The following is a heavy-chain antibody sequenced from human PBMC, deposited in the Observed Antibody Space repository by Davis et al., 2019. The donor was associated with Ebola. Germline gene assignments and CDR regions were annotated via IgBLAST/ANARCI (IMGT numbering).Heavy chain of an antibody. J-gene: IGHJ4*02. CDR3: ARERYYYGSGSYFDY. CDR1: GFTVSSNY. Sequence: GESLKISCAASGFTVSSNYMSWVRQAPGKGLEWVANIKQDGSEKYYVDSVKGRFTISRDNAKNSLYLQMNSLRAEDTAVYYCARERYYYGSGSYFDYWGQGTLVTVSS. V-gene: IGHV3-7*03. CDR2: IKQDGSEK. D-gene: IGHD3-10*01.